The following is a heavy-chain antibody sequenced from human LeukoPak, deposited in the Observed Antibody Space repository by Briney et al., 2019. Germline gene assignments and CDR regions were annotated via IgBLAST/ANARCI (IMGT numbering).Heavy chain of an antibody. V-gene: IGHV4-38-2*01. CDR1: GYSISSGYY. D-gene: IGHD6-19*01. CDR2: IYHSGST. Sequence: PSETLSLTCAVSGYSISSGYYWGWIRQPPGKGLEWIGSIYHSGSTYYNPSLKSRVTISVDTSKNQFSLKLSSVTAADTAVYYCASNIAVAGQEGYWGQGTLVTVSS. J-gene: IGHJ4*02. CDR3: ASNIAVAGQEGY.